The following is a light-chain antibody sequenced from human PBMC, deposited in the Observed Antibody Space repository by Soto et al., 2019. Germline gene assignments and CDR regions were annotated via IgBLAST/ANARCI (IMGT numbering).Light chain of an antibody. J-gene: IGKJ4*01. V-gene: IGKV3-11*01. Sequence: EIVLTQSPATLSLSPGERATLSCRASQSVSRYLVWFQQKPGQAPRLLIYNASNRATGIPARFSGSGSGTDFTLNISSIEVVDFSVYYCQQHSDWPLTFGGRTKVETK. CDR2: NAS. CDR3: QQHSDWPLT. CDR1: QSVSRY.